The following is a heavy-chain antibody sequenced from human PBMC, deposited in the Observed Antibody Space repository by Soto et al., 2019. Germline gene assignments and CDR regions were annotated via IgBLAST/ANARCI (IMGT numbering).Heavy chain of an antibody. D-gene: IGHD4-17*01. CDR1: GGSISSSSYY. CDR3: ARPLVDYGDYTAWYFDL. J-gene: IGHJ2*01. Sequence: QLQLQESGPGLVKPSETLSLTCTVSGGSISSSSYYWGWIRQPPGKGLEWIGSIYYSGSTYYNPSLKSRVTISVDTSKNQFSLKLSSVTAADTAVYYCARPLVDYGDYTAWYFDLWGRGTLGTVSS. CDR2: IYYSGST. V-gene: IGHV4-39*01.